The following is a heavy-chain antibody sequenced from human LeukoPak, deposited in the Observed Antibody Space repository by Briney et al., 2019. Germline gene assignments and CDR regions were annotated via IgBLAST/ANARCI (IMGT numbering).Heavy chain of an antibody. Sequence: PSETLSLTCTVSGDSISGGSYYWGWIRQPPGKGLEWIGSIYKSGSTYYNPSLKSRVTISLDTSKNQFSLKVTSVTAADTAVYYCARDPRLAARRDNWFDPWGQGTLVTVSS. D-gene: IGHD6-6*01. V-gene: IGHV4-39*07. CDR3: ARDPRLAARRDNWFDP. CDR2: IYKSGST. J-gene: IGHJ5*02. CDR1: GDSISGGSYY.